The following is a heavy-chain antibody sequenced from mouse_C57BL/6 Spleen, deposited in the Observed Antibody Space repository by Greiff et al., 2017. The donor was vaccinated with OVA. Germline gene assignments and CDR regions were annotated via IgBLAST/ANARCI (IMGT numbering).Heavy chain of an antibody. Sequence: QVQLQQSGPGLVQPSQSLSITCTVSGFSLTSYGVHWVRQSPGKGLEWLGVIWSGGSTDYNAAFISRLSISKDNSKSQVFFKMNSLQADDTAIYYCARLADGYYPYYYAMDDWGQGTSVTVSS. CDR3: ARLADGYYPYYYAMDD. V-gene: IGHV2-2*01. J-gene: IGHJ4*01. CDR1: GFSLTSYG. CDR2: IWSGGST. D-gene: IGHD2-3*01.